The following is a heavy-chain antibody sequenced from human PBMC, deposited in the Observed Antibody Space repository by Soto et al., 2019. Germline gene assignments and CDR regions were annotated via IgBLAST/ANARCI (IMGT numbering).Heavy chain of an antibody. Sequence: QVQLQESGPGLVKPSETLSLTCTVSGGSISSYYWSWIRLPPGKGLEYIGYIYYSDSTNYNPSLESRVSISVDTSKNQFSLKLSSVTAADTAVYYCTRCLWEREGYGMDVW. V-gene: IGHV4-59*08. J-gene: IGHJ6*01. D-gene: IGHD3-16*01. CDR3: TRCLWEREGYGMDV. CDR1: GGSISSYY. CDR2: IYYSDST.